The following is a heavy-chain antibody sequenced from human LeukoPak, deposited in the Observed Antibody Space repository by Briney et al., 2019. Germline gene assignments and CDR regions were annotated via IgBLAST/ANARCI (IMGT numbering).Heavy chain of an antibody. J-gene: IGHJ3*02. V-gene: IGHV4-38-2*02. CDR1: GYSISSGYY. D-gene: IGHD3-22*01. CDR3: ARDDIFTTGLRIPRRVQNAFDI. CDR2: IYHSGST. Sequence: SETLSLTCTVSGYSISSGYYWGWIRQPPGKGLEWIGSIYHSGSTYYNPSLKSRVTISVDTSKNQFSLKLSSVTAADTAVYYCARDDIFTTGLRIPRRVQNAFDIWGQGTMVTVSS.